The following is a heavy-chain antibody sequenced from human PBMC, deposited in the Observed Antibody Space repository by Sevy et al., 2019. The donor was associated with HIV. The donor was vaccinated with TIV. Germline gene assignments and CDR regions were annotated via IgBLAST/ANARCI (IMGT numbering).Heavy chain of an antibody. CDR1: GFTFSSYA. Sequence: GGSLRLSCAASGFTFSSYAMSWVRQAPGKGLEWVSGIGGSGDRTYYPDSVKGRLTISRDNSKNTLYLQMNGLRAEDTAVYFCANYYGSGNHMQSYFYYWGQGTLVTVSS. CDR3: ANYYGSGNHMQSYFYY. D-gene: IGHD3-10*01. CDR2: IGGSGDRT. V-gene: IGHV3-23*01. J-gene: IGHJ4*02.